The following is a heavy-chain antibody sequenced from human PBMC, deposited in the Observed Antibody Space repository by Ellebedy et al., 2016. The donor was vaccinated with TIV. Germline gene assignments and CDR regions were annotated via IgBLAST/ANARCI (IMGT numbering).Heavy chain of an antibody. J-gene: IGHJ6*02. V-gene: IGHV1-18*04. Sequence: ASVKVSCXASGYTFTSYGISWVRQAPGQGLEWMGWISPYNGNTNYAQKLQGRVTMTRDTSTSTVYMELSSLRSEDTAVYHCAREDGSSSFLGMDVWGQGTTVTVSS. D-gene: IGHD6-13*01. CDR2: ISPYNGNT. CDR3: AREDGSSSFLGMDV. CDR1: GYTFTSYG.